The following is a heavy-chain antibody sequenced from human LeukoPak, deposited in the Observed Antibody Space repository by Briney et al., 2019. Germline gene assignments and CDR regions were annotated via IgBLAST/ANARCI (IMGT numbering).Heavy chain of an antibody. CDR2: LHYSGTT. J-gene: IGHJ6*03. V-gene: IGHV4-59*01. CDR1: GGSISGYY. Sequence: PSETLSLTCTVSGGSISGYYWTWIRQPPGEGLEWIGYLHYSGTTNYNPSLKSRVTISVDTSKNQLSLRLSSVTAADTAVYYCARDDYYFMDVWGKGTTVTVSS. CDR3: ARDDYYFMDV. D-gene: IGHD3-16*01.